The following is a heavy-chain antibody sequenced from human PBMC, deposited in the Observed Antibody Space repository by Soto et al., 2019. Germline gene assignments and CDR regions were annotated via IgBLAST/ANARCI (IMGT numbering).Heavy chain of an antibody. CDR3: ARPHTSMVTALAFDI. Sequence: QVQLVQSGAEVKKPGASVKVSCKASGYTFTGYYMHWVRQAPGQGLEWMGWINPNSGGTNYAQKFQGWVTMTRDTSISTAYMELSRLRSEDTAVYYCARPHTSMVTALAFDIWGQGTMVTVSS. CDR1: GYTFTGYY. J-gene: IGHJ3*02. CDR2: INPNSGGT. D-gene: IGHD5-18*01. V-gene: IGHV1-2*04.